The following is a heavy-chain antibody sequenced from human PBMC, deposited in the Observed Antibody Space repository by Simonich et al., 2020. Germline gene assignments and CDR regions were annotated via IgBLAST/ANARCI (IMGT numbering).Heavy chain of an antibody. CDR2: ISSSSRTI. CDR1: GFTFSSYS. D-gene: IGHD5-12*01. CDR3: ARDSSYYAFDI. J-gene: IGHJ3*02. Sequence: EVQLVESGGGLVQPGGSLRLSCAASGFTFSSYSMNWVRQDPGKGLEWVSYISSSSRTIYYADSVKVRFTISRDNAKNSLYLQMNSLRAEDTAVYYCARDSSYYAFDIWGQGTMVTVSS. V-gene: IGHV3-48*01.